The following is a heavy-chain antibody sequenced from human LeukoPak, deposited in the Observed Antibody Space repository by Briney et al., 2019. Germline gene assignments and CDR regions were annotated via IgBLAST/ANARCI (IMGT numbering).Heavy chain of an antibody. J-gene: IGHJ4*02. Sequence: GGSLRLSCAASGFTFSSYAMGWVRQAPGKGLEWVSALIGSGSTAFHADSVKGRFTISRDNSKSTLYLQMNSLRAEDTAVYYCARAHCGSASCSRVEYWGQGTLVIVSS. V-gene: IGHV3-23*01. CDR1: GFTFSSYA. CDR3: ARAHCGSASCSRVEY. CDR2: LIGSGSTA. D-gene: IGHD2-2*01.